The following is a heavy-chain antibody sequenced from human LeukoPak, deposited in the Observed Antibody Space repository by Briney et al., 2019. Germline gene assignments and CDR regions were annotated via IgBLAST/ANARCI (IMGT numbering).Heavy chain of an antibody. Sequence: SGPTLVNPTQTLTLTCTFSGFSLTASGVGVGWIRQPPGKALEWLALIYWDDDKRYSPSLNSRLTITKDTSKNQVVLTMTNMDPVDTATCYCAHSDRDYDILTGYYTYYYFDYWGQGTLVTVSS. D-gene: IGHD3-9*01. CDR1: GFSLTASGVG. CDR2: IYWDDDK. J-gene: IGHJ4*02. CDR3: AHSDRDYDILTGYYTYYYFDY. V-gene: IGHV2-5*02.